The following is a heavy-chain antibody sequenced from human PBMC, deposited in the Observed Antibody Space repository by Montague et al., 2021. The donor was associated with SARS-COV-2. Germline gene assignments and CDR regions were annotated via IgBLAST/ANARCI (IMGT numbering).Heavy chain of an antibody. V-gene: IGHV4-61*08. J-gene: IGHJ3*02. D-gene: IGHD2-2*01. Sequence: SETLSLTCTVPGGSATSGDYYWTWIRQPPGKGLEWIGYIYNTGRTNYNPSLKSRVTISMDTSKNQFSLKVDSVSAADTAVYYCATEMPAYDVFDIWGQGTMVTVSS. CDR1: GGSATSGDYY. CDR2: IYNTGRT. CDR3: ATEMPAYDVFDI.